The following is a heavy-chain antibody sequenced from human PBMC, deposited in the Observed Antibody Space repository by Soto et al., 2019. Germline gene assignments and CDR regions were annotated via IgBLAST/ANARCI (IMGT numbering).Heavy chain of an antibody. Sequence: EVQLVESGGGLVQPGGSLRLSCAASGFTFSSYDVHWVRQATGKGLEWVSAIGTAGDPYYPGSVKGRFTISRENAKNSLYLQMNSLRAGDTAVYYCARDRGHWYFDLWGRGTLVTVSS. CDR3: ARDRGHWYFDL. CDR2: IGTAGDP. V-gene: IGHV3-13*05. CDR1: GFTFSSYD. J-gene: IGHJ2*01.